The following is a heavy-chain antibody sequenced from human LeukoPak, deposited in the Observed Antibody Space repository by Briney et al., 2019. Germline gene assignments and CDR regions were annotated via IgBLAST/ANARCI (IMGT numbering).Heavy chain of an antibody. J-gene: IGHJ3*02. CDR2: INPNSGGT. D-gene: IGHD3-10*01. V-gene: IGHV1-2*02. CDR3: ARDRETILLWFEEGGAFDI. CDR1: GYTFTGYY. Sequence: ASVKVSCKASGYTFTGYYMHWVRQAPGQGLEWMGWINPNSGGTNYAQKFQGRVTMTRDTSISTAYMELSRLRSDDTAVYYCARDRETILLWFEEGGAFDIWGQGTMVTVSS.